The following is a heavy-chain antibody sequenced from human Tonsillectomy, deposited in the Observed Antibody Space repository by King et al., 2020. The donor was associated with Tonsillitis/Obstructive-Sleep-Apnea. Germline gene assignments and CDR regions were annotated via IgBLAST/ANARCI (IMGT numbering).Heavy chain of an antibody. D-gene: IGHD2-2*01. V-gene: IGHV3-48*03. Sequence: VQLVESGGGLVQPGGSLRLSCAASGFTFSSYEMNWVRQAPGKGLEWVSYISSRGNTIYYADSVKGRFTISRDNAKNSLYLQMKSLRADDTAVYYCARDWGYCSSTSCLDDAFNLWGQGTMVTVSS. CDR3: ARDWGYCSSTSCLDDAFNL. CDR2: ISSRGNTI. CDR1: GFTFSSYE. J-gene: IGHJ3*01.